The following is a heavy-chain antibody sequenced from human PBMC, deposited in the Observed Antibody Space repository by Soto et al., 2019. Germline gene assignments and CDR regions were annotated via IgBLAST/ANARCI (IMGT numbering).Heavy chain of an antibody. V-gene: IGHV3-7*01. CDR1: GFTFSSYW. J-gene: IGHJ4*02. Sequence: LRLSCAAAGFTFSSYWMSWVRQAPGKGLEWVANIKQDGSEKYYVDSVKGRFTISRDNAKNSLYLQMNSLRAEDTAVYYCAREKIAAAYFDYWGQGTLVTVSS. CDR3: AREKIAAAYFDY. CDR2: IKQDGSEK. D-gene: IGHD6-13*01.